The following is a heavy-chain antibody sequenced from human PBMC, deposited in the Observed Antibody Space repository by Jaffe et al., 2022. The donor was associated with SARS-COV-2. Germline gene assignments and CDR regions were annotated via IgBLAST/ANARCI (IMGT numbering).Heavy chain of an antibody. Sequence: QVQLQESGPGLVKPSETLSLTCTVSGGSISSYYWSWIRQPPGKGLEWIGYIYYSGSTNYNPSLKSRVTISVDTSKNQFSLKLSSVTAADTAVYYCARVKTYYYGSGRWFDPWGQGTLVTVSS. CDR2: IYYSGST. J-gene: IGHJ5*02. V-gene: IGHV4-59*01. CDR3: ARVKTYYYGSGRWFDP. D-gene: IGHD3-10*01. CDR1: GGSISSYY.